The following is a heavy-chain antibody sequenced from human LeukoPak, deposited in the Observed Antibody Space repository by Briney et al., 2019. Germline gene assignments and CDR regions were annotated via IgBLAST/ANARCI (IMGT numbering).Heavy chain of an antibody. Sequence: GGSLSLSCGASGFRLGSYSMDWVRQAPGKGLEWVSHINSGSSTIYYADSVKGRFTISRDNAGNSLYLQMNSLRDEDTAVYYCARVLLERPGIDSFDMWGQGTMVTVSS. V-gene: IGHV3-48*02. CDR2: INSGSSTI. J-gene: IGHJ3*02. D-gene: IGHD1-1*01. CDR3: ARVLLERPGIDSFDM. CDR1: GFRLGSYS.